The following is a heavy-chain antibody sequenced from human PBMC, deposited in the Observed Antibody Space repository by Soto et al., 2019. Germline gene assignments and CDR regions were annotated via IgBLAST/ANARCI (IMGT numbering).Heavy chain of an antibody. CDR2: INSDGSST. Sequence: EVQLVESGGGVVQPGGSQRLSCAASGFTFSSYWMHWVRQAPGKGLVWVSRINSDGSSTSYADSVKGRFTISRDNAKNTLYLQMNSLRAEDTAVYYCARDQGYCSGGSCYVAGYWGQGTLVTVSS. V-gene: IGHV3-74*01. J-gene: IGHJ4*02. D-gene: IGHD2-15*01. CDR1: GFTFSSYW. CDR3: ARDQGYCSGGSCYVAGY.